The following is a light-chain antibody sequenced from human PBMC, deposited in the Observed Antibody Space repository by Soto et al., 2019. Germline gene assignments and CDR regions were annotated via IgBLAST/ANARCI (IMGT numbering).Light chain of an antibody. CDR2: GAS. J-gene: IGKJ1*01. CDR3: QQYGTSLPWT. CDR1: QSVSSSY. Sequence: EIVLTQSPGTLSLSPGERATLSCRASQSVSSSYLAWYQQKPGQAPRLLIYGASSRATGIPDRFSGSGSGTDFTLTISRLEPEDFAVYYCQQYGTSLPWTFGKGTKV. V-gene: IGKV3-20*01.